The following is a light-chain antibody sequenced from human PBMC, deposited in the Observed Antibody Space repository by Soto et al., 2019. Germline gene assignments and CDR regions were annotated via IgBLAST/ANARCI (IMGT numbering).Light chain of an antibody. CDR2: LNN. CDR3: QSYDISLSGYV. Sequence: QSVLTQPPSVSGAPGQRVTISCTGSSSNIGAGYAVHWYQQLPGAAPRLVIYLNNNRPSGVPDRISGPKSGTSATLAITGLQAEDEADYYCQSYDISLSGYVFGTGTKVTVL. J-gene: IGLJ1*01. V-gene: IGLV1-40*01. CDR1: SSNIGAGYA.